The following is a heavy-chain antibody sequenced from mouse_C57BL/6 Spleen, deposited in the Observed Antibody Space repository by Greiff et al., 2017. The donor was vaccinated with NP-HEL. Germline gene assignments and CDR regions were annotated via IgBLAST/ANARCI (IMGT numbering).Heavy chain of an antibody. Sequence: EVKLAESGGGLVKPGGSLKLSCAASGFTFSDYGMHWVRQAPEKGLEWVAYISSGSSTIYYADTVKGRFTITRDNAKNTLFLQMTSLRSEDTAMYYCARKDRNYYIMEDDAMDYWGQGTSVTVSS. D-gene: IGHD2-12*01. CDR2: ISSGSSTI. CDR1: GFTFSDYG. V-gene: IGHV5-17*01. CDR3: ARKDRNYYIMEDDAMDY. J-gene: IGHJ4*01.